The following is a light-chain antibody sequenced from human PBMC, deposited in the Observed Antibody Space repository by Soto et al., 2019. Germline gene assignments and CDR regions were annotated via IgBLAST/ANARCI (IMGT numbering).Light chain of an antibody. J-gene: IGLJ1*01. CDR1: SSNIGAGYD. CDR3: QSYDSSLSGSRV. V-gene: IGLV1-40*01. CDR2: GNS. Sequence: QSVLTQPPSVSGAPGQSVTISCTGSSSNIGAGYDVHWYQQLPGTAPKLLIYGNSNRPSGVPDRFSGSKSGTSGSLAITGLQAEDEADYYCQSYDSSLSGSRVFGSGTKGTVL.